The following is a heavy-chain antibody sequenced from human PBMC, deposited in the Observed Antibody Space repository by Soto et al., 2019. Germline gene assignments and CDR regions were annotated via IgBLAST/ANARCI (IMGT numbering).Heavy chain of an antibody. V-gene: IGHV4-39*02. D-gene: IGHD2-21*02. Sequence: PSETLSLTCTVSGGSISSSSYYWGWIRQPPGKGLEWIGCIYYSGSTFYNPSFKSRLAISVDTSKNQFSLHLSSVTDTDTAVYFCAREDDGGDSLDVWGQGTTVTVSS. CDR3: AREDDGGDSLDV. CDR2: IYYSGST. J-gene: IGHJ6*02. CDR1: GGSISSSSYY.